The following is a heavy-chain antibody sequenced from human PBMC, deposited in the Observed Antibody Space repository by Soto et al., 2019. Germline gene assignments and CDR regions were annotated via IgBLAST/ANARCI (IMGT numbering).Heavy chain of an antibody. CDR2: IFYSGTT. Sequence: PXATLSLTGTVCGGRMDRSDWSLVRQSPGKGLEWIGYIFYSGTTNYNPSLKSRVTISVDTSKNQFSLQLTSVTAADTGVHFCATERTYYYSGYFDSWGQRTQVTVSS. J-gene: IGHJ4*02. V-gene: IGHV4-59*01. CDR1: GGRMDRSD. CDR3: ATERTYYYSGYFDS. D-gene: IGHD4-4*01.